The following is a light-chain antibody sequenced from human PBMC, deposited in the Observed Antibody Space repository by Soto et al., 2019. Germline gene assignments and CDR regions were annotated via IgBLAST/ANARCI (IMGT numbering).Light chain of an antibody. CDR1: QSVSSSY. Sequence: EIVLTQSPGTLSLSPGERATLSCRASQSVSSSYLAWYQQKPGQAPRLLIYGASTRATGIPARFSGSGSGTEFTLTVSSLQSEDFAVYSCQQYSQWPITFGQGTRLEIK. CDR3: QQYSQWPIT. V-gene: IGKV3-15*01. CDR2: GAS. J-gene: IGKJ5*01.